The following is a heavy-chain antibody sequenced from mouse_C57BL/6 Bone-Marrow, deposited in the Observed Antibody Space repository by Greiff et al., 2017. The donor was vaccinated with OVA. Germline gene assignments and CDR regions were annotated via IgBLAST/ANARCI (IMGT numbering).Heavy chain of an antibody. V-gene: IGHV3-1*01. CDR3: ARGGLRQTWFAY. D-gene: IGHD2-4*01. CDR1: GYSITSGYD. CDR2: ISYSGST. J-gene: IGHJ3*01. Sequence: DVQLVESGPGMVKPSQSLSLTCTVTGYSITSGYDWHWIRHFPGNKLEWMGYISYSGSTNYNPSLKSRISITHDTSKNHFFLKLNSVTTEDTATYYCARGGLRQTWFAYWGQGTLVTVSA.